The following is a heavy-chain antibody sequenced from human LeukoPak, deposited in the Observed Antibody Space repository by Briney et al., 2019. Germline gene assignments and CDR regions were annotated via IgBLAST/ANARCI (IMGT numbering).Heavy chain of an antibody. CDR2: INPSSGDT. CDR3: ATTIGYFYY. Sequence: ASVTVSCTASAYTFTDYYVRWVRQAPGQGLEWMGRINPSSGDTNYAQNFQGRVTMTRDTSISTAYMELSRLRSDDTAVYYCATTIGYFYYWAQGPLVTVPS. CDR1: AYTFTDYY. V-gene: IGHV1-2*06. D-gene: IGHD1-14*01. J-gene: IGHJ4*02.